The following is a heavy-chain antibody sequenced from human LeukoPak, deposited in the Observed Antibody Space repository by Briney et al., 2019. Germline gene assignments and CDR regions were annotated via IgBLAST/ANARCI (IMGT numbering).Heavy chain of an antibody. CDR3: ARPLRDGYNHWYFDL. CDR1: GFTFSSYG. CDR2: IWYDGSNK. V-gene: IGHV3-33*01. D-gene: IGHD5-24*01. Sequence: SGGSLRLSCAASGFTFSSYGMHWVRQAPGKGLEWVAVIWYDGSNKYYADSVKGRFTISRDNSKNTLYLQMNSLRAEDTAVHYCARPLRDGYNHWYFDLWGRGTLVTVSS. J-gene: IGHJ2*01.